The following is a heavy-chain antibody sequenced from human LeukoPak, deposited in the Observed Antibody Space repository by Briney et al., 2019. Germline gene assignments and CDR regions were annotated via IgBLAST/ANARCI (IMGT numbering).Heavy chain of an antibody. CDR1: GVSISTTDYY. V-gene: IGHV4-30-4*08. Sequence: PSETLSLTCTVSGVSISTTDYYWGWVRQPPGKGLEWIGYIYNSGTAYYNPSHKSRVTLSVDTSKNQFSLKLTSVTAADTAIYYCTRVNWYFDLWGRGTLVTVSS. J-gene: IGHJ2*01. CDR3: TRVNWYFDL. CDR2: IYNSGTA.